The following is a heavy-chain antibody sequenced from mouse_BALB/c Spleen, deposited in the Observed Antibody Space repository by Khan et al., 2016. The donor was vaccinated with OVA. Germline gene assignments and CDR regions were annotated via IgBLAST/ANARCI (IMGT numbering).Heavy chain of an antibody. CDR1: GFSFSSYT. D-gene: IGHD2-2*01. CDR2: ISSGSTYT. Sequence: EVELVESGGGLVKPGGSLKLSCAASGFSFSSYTMSWVRQTPEKRLEWVATISSGSTYTYYPDSVKGRFTISRDNAKNTLYLQMRSLNSEDTAMYYWTRDGNDAHWYFDVWGAGTTVTVSS. CDR3: TRDGNDAHWYFDV. V-gene: IGHV5-6-4*01. J-gene: IGHJ1*01.